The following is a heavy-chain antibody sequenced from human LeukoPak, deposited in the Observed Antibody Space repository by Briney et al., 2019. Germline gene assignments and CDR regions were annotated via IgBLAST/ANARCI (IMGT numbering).Heavy chain of an antibody. CDR1: GGSISSYY. D-gene: IGHD5-18*01. CDR2: IYYSGST. V-gene: IGHV4-59*01. Sequence: PSETLSLTCTVSGGSISSYYWSWIRQPPGKGLEWIGYIYYSGSTNYNPSLKSRVTISVDTSKNQFSLKLSSVTAADTAVYYCASHRDIGYSYGYFDYWGQGTLVTVSS. CDR3: ASHRDIGYSYGYFDY. J-gene: IGHJ4*02.